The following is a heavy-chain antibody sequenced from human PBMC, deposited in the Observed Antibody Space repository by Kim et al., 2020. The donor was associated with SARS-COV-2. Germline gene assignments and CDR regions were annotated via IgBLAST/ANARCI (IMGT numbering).Heavy chain of an antibody. CDR1: RFTFSSYE. CDR3: ARVWVSVRFGMDV. CDR2: ISSSATTI. J-gene: IGHJ6*02. V-gene: IGHV3-48*03. D-gene: IGHD3-16*01. Sequence: GGSLRLSCAASRFTFSSYEMNWVRQAPGKGLEWVSYISSSATTIYYADSVKGRFTISRDNAKNSLYLQMNSLRAEDTAIYYCARVWVSVRFGMDVWGQGTTVTVSS.